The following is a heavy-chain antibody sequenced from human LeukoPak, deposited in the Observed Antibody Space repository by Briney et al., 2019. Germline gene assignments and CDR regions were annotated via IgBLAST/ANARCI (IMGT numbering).Heavy chain of an antibody. Sequence: PGGSLRLSCTTSGFTFSNYAMSWVRQAPGKGLEWVSSISGSAITTYYADSVKGRFAISRDNSKNTLYLQMTSLRAEDTAVYYCAKDQRSGDLDDYRGQGTLVTVSS. V-gene: IGHV3-23*01. CDR3: AKDQRSGDLDDY. D-gene: IGHD3-10*01. CDR2: ISGSAITT. J-gene: IGHJ4*02. CDR1: GFTFSNYA.